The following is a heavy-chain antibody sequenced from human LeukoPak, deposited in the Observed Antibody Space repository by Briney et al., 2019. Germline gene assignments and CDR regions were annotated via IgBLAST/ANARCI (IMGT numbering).Heavy chain of an antibody. CDR3: GRAFPPLRTSSAGDL. D-gene: IGHD3-16*01. Sequence: GGSLRPSCSASGFTFSDYDMNWVRKAPGKGLEWVSSISYLSSHVYYENSVKGRFSISRDNAKNSLYLQMNSLGAEDTAIYYCGRAFPPLRTSSAGDLWGQGILVTVSS. V-gene: IGHV3-21*01. J-gene: IGHJ4*02. CDR2: ISYLSSHV. CDR1: GFTFSDYD.